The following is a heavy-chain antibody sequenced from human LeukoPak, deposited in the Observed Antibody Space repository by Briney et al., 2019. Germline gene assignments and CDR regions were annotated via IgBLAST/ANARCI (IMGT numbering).Heavy chain of an antibody. Sequence: GRSLRLSCAASGFTFSSYAMHWVRQAPGKGLEWVAVISYDGSNKYYADSVKGRFTISRDNSKNTLYLQMNSLRAEDTAVYYCAREVLNYDSSGYYFDYWGQGTLVTVSS. D-gene: IGHD3-22*01. CDR2: ISYDGSNK. CDR1: GFTFSSYA. CDR3: AREVLNYDSSGYYFDY. J-gene: IGHJ4*02. V-gene: IGHV3-30-3*01.